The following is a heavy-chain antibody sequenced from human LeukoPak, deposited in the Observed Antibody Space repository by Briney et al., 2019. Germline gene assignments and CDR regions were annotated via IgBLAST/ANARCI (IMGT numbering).Heavy chain of an antibody. CDR3: ARHQPYSSSWYHGGMDV. Sequence: GESLKISCKGSGFSFTSYWIGWVRQMPGKGLEWMGIIYPGDSDTRYSPSFQGQVTISADKSISTAYLQWSSLKASDTAMYYCARHQPYSSSWYHGGMDVWGQGTTVTVSS. V-gene: IGHV5-51*01. CDR1: GFSFTSYW. J-gene: IGHJ6*02. CDR2: IYPGDSDT. D-gene: IGHD6-13*01.